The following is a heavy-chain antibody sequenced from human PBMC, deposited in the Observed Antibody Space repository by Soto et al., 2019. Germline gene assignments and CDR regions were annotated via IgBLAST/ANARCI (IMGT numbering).Heavy chain of an antibody. CDR1: GFTFSNAW. D-gene: IGHD3-22*01. CDR3: TTDSYITSIIVRFDY. V-gene: IGHV3-15*07. CDR2: VKSKTDGGTT. Sequence: GESLKISCAASGFTFSNAWINWVRKTPGKGLEWVGRVKSKTDGGTTDFAAPVKGRFAISRDDSKNMVYLEMNSLKTEDTAIYYCTTDSYITSIIVRFDYWGHGTLVTVSS. J-gene: IGHJ4*01.